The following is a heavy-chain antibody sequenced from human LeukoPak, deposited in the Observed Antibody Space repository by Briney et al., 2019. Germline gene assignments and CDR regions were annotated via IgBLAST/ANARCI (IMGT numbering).Heavy chain of an antibody. CDR2: ISSSSSYI. Sequence: KTGGSLRLSCAASGFTFSSYSMNWVRQAPGKGLEWVSSISSSSSYIYYADSVKGRFTISRDNAKNSLYLQMNSLRAEDTAVYYCARDRAAAGHDAFDIWGQGTMVTVSS. D-gene: IGHD6-13*01. CDR1: GFTFSSYS. V-gene: IGHV3-21*01. J-gene: IGHJ3*02. CDR3: ARDRAAAGHDAFDI.